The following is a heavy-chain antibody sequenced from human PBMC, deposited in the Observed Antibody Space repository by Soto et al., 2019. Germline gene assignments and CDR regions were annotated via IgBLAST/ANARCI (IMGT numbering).Heavy chain of an antibody. J-gene: IGHJ3*02. CDR1: GFTFDDYA. Sequence: EVQLVESGGGLVQPGRSLRLSCAASGFTFDDYAMHWVRQAPGKGLEWVSGISWNSGSIGYADSVKGRFTISRDNAKIPLYLQMNSLSAEATALYYCAKAPRSMFCDAFDIWGQGTIVTVSS. D-gene: IGHD3-3*02. CDR2: ISWNSGSI. CDR3: AKAPRSMFCDAFDI. V-gene: IGHV3-9*01.